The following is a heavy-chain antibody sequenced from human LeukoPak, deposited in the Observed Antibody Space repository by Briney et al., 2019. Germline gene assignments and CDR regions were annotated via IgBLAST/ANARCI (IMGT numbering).Heavy chain of an antibody. CDR2: INKDGGEK. Sequence: GGSLRLSCAASGFTFSSYWMSWVRQAPGKGLEWVANINKDGGEKYYVDSVKGRFTITRDNAKNSLYLQMNSLRADDTAVYYCVKDSPPRYSGSPPAYWGQGTLVTVSS. D-gene: IGHD1-26*01. CDR1: GFTFSSYW. V-gene: IGHV3-7*03. CDR3: VKDSPPRYSGSPPAY. J-gene: IGHJ4*02.